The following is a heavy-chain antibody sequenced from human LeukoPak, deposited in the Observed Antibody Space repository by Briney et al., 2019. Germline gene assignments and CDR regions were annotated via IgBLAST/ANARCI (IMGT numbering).Heavy chain of an antibody. CDR3: ARGVSNGMDV. D-gene: IGHD3-16*02. V-gene: IGHV3-11*01. CDR1: GFIFSNYW. Sequence: PGGSLRLSCEASGFIFSNYWMSWVRQAPGKGLEWVSYISSSGSTIYYADSVKGRFTISRDNAKNSLYLQMNSLRAEDTAVYYCARGVSNGMDVWGQGTTVTVSS. CDR2: ISSSGSTI. J-gene: IGHJ6*02.